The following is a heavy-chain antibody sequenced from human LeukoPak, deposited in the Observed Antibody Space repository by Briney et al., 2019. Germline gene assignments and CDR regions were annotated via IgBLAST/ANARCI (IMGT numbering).Heavy chain of an antibody. CDR3: ARLGVVVVYFDY. V-gene: IGHV4-34*01. D-gene: IGHD3-22*01. CDR1: GGSFRGYY. J-gene: IGHJ4*02. CDR2: INRSGST. Sequence: PSETLSLTCDVYGGSFRGYYWSWIRQPPGKGLEWIGEINRSGSTNYNPSLKSRVTISVDTSKNQFSLKLSSVTAADTAVYYCARLGVVVVYFDYWGQGTLVTVSS.